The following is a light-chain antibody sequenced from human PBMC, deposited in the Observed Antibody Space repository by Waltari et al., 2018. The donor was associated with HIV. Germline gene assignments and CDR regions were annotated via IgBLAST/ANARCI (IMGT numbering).Light chain of an antibody. CDR3: CSYAGSSTYV. CDR1: SSDVGGYNY. Sequence: QSALTQPASVSGSPGQSLTISCTGTSSDVGGYNYLSWYQQHPGKAPKLMIYDVSKRPSGVSNRFSGSKSGNTASLTISGLQAEDEADYYCCSYAGSSTYVFGTGTKVTVL. J-gene: IGLJ1*01. CDR2: DVS. V-gene: IGLV2-23*02.